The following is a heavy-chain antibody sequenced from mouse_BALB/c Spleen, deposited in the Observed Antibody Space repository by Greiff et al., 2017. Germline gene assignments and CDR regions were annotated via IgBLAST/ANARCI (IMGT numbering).Heavy chain of an antibody. CDR2: IDPENGDT. CDR3: NALLFTTAFDY. Sequence: VQLKESGAELVRSGASVKLSCTASGFNIKDYYMHWVKQRPEQGLEWIGWIDPENGDTEYAPKFQGKATMTADTSSNTAYLQLSSLTSEDTAVYYCNALLFTTAFDYWGQGTTLTVSS. V-gene: IGHV14-4*02. D-gene: IGHD1-2*01. J-gene: IGHJ2*01. CDR1: GFNIKDYY.